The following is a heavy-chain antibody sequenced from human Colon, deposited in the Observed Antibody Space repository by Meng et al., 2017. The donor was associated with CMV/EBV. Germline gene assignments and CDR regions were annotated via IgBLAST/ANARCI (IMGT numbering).Heavy chain of an antibody. D-gene: IGHD4/OR15-4a*01. V-gene: IGHV7-4-1*02. CDR3: ARGRLTADY. Sequence: KASGYSLSNYAMNYAVNWVRQAPGQGLEWMGWINTNTGNPTYAQGFTGRFVFSLDTSVSTAYLQISSLKADDTAVYYCARGRLTADYWGQGTLVTVSS. J-gene: IGHJ4*02. CDR1: GYSLSNYA. CDR2: INTNTGNP.